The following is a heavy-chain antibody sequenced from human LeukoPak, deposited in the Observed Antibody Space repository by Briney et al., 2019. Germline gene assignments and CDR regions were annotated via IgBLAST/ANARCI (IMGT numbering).Heavy chain of an antibody. CDR2: INTNTGNP. Sequence: ASVKVSCKASGYTFTSYAMNWVRQAPGQGLEWMGWINTNTGNPTYAQGFTGRFVFSLDTSVSTAYLQISSLKAEDTAVYYCARVQLERRTPSLDYWGQGTLVTVSS. J-gene: IGHJ4*02. D-gene: IGHD1-1*01. V-gene: IGHV7-4-1*02. CDR3: ARVQLERRTPSLDY. CDR1: GYTFTSYA.